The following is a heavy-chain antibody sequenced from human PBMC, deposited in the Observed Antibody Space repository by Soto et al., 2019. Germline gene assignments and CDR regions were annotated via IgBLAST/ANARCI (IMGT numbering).Heavy chain of an antibody. CDR2: ISGGGGST. CDR1: GFTFSNYA. D-gene: IGHD3-3*01. V-gene: IGHV3-23*01. Sequence: GGSLRLSCAASGFTFSNYAMSWVRQAPGKGLEWVSAISGGGGSTYYADSVKGRFTISRDNSRSTLFLQMNSLRAEDTAVYYCAKDPPVAMIFGVVIPPYYFDYWGQGTLVTSPQ. CDR3: AKDPPVAMIFGVVIPPYYFDY. J-gene: IGHJ4*02.